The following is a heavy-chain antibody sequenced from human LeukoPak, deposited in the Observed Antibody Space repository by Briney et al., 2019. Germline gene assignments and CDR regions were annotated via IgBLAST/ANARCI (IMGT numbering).Heavy chain of an antibody. Sequence: GGSLRLSCAASGFTFSSYGMNWVRQAPGKGLEWVSYIGSSGAYIHYADSVKGRFTISRDDAKNSLYLQMNSLTAEDTALYYCARDEGTYFKGRAFDIWGQGTMVTVSS. D-gene: IGHD1-26*01. CDR2: IGSSGAYI. CDR1: GFTFSSYG. CDR3: ARDEGTYFKGRAFDI. J-gene: IGHJ3*02. V-gene: IGHV3-21*05.